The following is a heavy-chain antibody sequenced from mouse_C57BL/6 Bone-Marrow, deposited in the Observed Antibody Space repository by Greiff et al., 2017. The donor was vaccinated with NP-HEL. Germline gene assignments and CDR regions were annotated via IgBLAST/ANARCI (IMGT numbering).Heavy chain of an antibody. CDR2: FYPGSGSI. J-gene: IGHJ3*01. D-gene: IGHD1-1*01. V-gene: IGHV1-62-2*01. CDR1: GYTFTEYT. CDR3: ARHEGGYYGSSSWFAY. Sequence: QVQLKQSGAELVKPGASVKLSCKASGYTFTEYTIHWVKQRSGQGLEWIGWFYPGSGSIKYNEKFKDKATLTADKSSSTVYMELSRLTSEDAAVYFCARHEGGYYGSSSWFAYWGQGTLVTVSA.